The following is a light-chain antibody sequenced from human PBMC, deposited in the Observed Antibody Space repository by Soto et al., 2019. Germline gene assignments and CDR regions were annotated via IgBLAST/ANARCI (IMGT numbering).Light chain of an antibody. Sequence: QSALTQPPSASGSPGQSVSISCTATLSDVGDYNYGSWYQQQPGKAPKLMIYEVTKRPSGVPDRFSGSKSGNTASLTVAGLQAEDEADYYCSSYAGSNHLIFGGGTKLTVL. CDR3: SSYAGSNHLI. CDR2: EVT. CDR1: LSDVGDYNY. J-gene: IGLJ2*01. V-gene: IGLV2-8*01.